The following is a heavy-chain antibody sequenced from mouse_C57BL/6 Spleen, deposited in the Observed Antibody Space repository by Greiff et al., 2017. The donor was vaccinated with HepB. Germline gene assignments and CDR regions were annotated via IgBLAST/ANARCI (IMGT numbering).Heavy chain of an antibody. CDR1: GYTFTSYW. D-gene: IGHD2-4*01. CDR3: ARSSGYDSSWFAY. CDR2: IHPNSGST. J-gene: IGHJ3*01. V-gene: IGHV1-64*01. Sequence: QVQLQQPGAELVKPGASVKLSCKASGYTFTSYWMHWVKQRPGQGLEWIGMIHPNSGSTNYNEKFKSKATLTVDKSSSTTYMQLNSLTSEDSAVYYCARSSGYDSSWFAYWGQGTLVTVSA.